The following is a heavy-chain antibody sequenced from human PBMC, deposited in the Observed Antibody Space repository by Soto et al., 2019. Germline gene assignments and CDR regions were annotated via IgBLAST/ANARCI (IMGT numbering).Heavy chain of an antibody. CDR2: ISSSSSTI. D-gene: IGHD3-10*01. V-gene: IGHV3-48*01. J-gene: IGHJ2*01. CDR1: GFTFSSYS. CDR3: AIDVPVGYGSGSQTPRYFDL. Sequence: QPGGSLRLSCAASGFTFSSYSMNWVRQAPGRGLEWVSYISSSSSTIYYADSVKGRFTISRDNAKNSLYLQMNSLRAEDTAVYYFAIDVPVGYGSGSQTPRYFDLWGRGTLVTVSS.